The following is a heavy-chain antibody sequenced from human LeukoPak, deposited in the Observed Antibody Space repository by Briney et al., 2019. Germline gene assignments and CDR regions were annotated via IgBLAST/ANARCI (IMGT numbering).Heavy chain of an antibody. CDR1: GYTFTSYA. D-gene: IGHD3-10*01. CDR2: INTNTGNP. Sequence: VASVKVSCKASGYTFTSYAMNWVRQAPGQGLEWMGWINTNTGNPTYAQGFTGRFVLSLDTSVSTAYLQISSLKAEDTAVYYCARDRITMVRGVNRWFDPWGQGTLVTVSS. CDR3: ARDRITMVRGVNRWFDP. J-gene: IGHJ5*02. V-gene: IGHV7-4-1*02.